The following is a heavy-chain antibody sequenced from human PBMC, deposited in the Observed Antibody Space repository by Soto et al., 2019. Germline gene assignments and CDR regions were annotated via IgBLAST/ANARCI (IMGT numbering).Heavy chain of an antibody. D-gene: IGHD3-22*01. Sequence: PSETLSLTCTVSGGSISSRGSMSGRSFYWGWMRQPPGKGLEWIASISYSDGSFYNSSLKSRLTISVDTSKNQFSLSLRSVTAEDTAVYYCARGSGYYYWDDYWGQGTLVTVSS. CDR2: ISYSDGS. V-gene: IGHV4-39*01. CDR3: ARGSGYYYWDDY. J-gene: IGHJ4*02. CDR1: GGSISSRGSMSGRSFY.